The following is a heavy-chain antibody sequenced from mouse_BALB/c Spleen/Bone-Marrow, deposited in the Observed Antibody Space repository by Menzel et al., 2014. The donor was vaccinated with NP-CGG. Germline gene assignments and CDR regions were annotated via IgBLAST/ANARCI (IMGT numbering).Heavy chain of an antibody. J-gene: IGHJ2*01. D-gene: IGHD2-1*01. Sequence: EVRLMEFGGGLVQPGGFLRLSCATSGFTFTDHYMSWVRQPPGKALEWLGFIRNKANGYTTEYSASVKGRFTISRVNSQSIVYLQMNTLRAEDSATYYCARDYLYYFDYWGQGTTLTVSS. CDR2: IRNKANGYTT. CDR3: ARDYLYYFDY. V-gene: IGHV7-3*02. CDR1: GFTFTDHY.